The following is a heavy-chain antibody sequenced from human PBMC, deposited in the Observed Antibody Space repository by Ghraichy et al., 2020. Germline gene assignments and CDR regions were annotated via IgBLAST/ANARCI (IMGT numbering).Heavy chain of an antibody. CDR3: ARGGRITIFGVVINVGYYYYYGMDV. D-gene: IGHD3-3*01. CDR1: GYTFTGYY. V-gene: IGHV1-2*02. J-gene: IGHJ6*02. CDR2: INPNSGGT. Sequence: ASVKVSCKASGYTFTGYYIHWVRQAPGQGLEWMGWINPNSGGTNYAQKFQGRVTMTRDTSISTAYMELSRLRSDDTAVYYCARGGRITIFGVVINVGYYYYYGMDVWGQGTTVTVSS.